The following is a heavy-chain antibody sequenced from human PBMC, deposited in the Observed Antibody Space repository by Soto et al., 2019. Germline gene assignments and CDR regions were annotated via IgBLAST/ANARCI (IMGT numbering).Heavy chain of an antibody. Sequence: EVQLVESGGGLVKPGGSLRLSCAASGFTFSSYSMNWVRQAPGKGLEWVSSISSSSSYIYYAASVKGRFTISRDNAKNSLYLQMNSLRAEDTAVYYCARVPDLQLYYYGMVVWGQGTTVTVSS. CDR2: ISSSSSYI. CDR1: GFTFSSYS. J-gene: IGHJ6*02. CDR3: ARVPDLQLYYYGMVV. D-gene: IGHD5-18*01. V-gene: IGHV3-21*01.